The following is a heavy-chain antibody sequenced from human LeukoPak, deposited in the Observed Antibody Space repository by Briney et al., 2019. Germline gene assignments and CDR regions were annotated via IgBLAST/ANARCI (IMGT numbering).Heavy chain of an antibody. J-gene: IGHJ5*02. V-gene: IGHV3-33*01. CDR1: GFTFSNYG. D-gene: IGHD2-2*01. Sequence: PGGSLRLSCAASGFTFSNYGLHWVRQAPGKGLEWVAVIWYDGSNKYYADSVKGRFTISRDNSKNTLYLQMNSLRAEDTAVYYCARDNVYCSSTSCYGGWFDPWGQGTLVTVSS. CDR2: IWYDGSNK. CDR3: ARDNVYCSSTSCYGGWFDP.